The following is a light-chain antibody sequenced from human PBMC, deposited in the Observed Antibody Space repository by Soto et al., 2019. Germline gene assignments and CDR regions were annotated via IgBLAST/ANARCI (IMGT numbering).Light chain of an antibody. Sequence: QSVLTQPPSPSGTPGQRVTISCSGNSSNLGSNYVYWYQQLPGTAPKLLIYRNNQRPSGVPDRFPGSKSGTSASLAISGLRSEDEADYYCAAWDDSLSGLYVFGTGTKVTVL. CDR3: AAWDDSLSGLYV. J-gene: IGLJ1*01. V-gene: IGLV1-47*01. CDR2: RNN. CDR1: SSNLGSNY.